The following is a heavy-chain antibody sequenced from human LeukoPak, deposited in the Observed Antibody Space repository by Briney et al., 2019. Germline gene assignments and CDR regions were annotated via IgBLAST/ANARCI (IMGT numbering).Heavy chain of an antibody. J-gene: IGHJ6*02. V-gene: IGHV3-74*01. CDR3: ARVTGPASYYYYGMDV. Sequence: TGGSLRLSCAASGFTFSSHWMHWVRQAPGKGLVWVSRISGDGSSTSYADSVKGRFTISRDNAKNSLYLQMNSLRAEDTAVYYCARVTGPASYYYYGMDVWGQGTTVTVSS. CDR2: ISGDGSST. CDR1: GFTFSSHW.